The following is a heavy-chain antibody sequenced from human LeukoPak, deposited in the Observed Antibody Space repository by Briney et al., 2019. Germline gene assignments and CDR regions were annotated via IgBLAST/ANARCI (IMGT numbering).Heavy chain of an antibody. D-gene: IGHD6-19*01. CDR3: ARTVSSAGWSDDAFDI. J-gene: IGHJ3*02. Sequence: GGSLRLSCAASGFTFDDYGISWARQAPGKGLEWVSGINWDGGSTGYADSVKGRFTISRDNAKNFLYLQMNSLRAEDTALYYCARTVSSAGWSDDAFDIWGQGTMVTASS. CDR2: INWDGGST. V-gene: IGHV3-20*04. CDR1: GFTFDDYG.